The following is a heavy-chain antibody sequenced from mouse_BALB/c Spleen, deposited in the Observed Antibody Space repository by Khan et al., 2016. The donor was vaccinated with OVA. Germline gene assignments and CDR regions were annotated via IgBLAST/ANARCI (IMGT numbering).Heavy chain of an antibody. CDR3: ARYFGSRFAY. CDR1: GYTFSSSW. V-gene: IGHV1-80*01. D-gene: IGHD1-1*01. Sequence: QVQLQQPGAELVRPGSSVKISCKASGYTFSSSWMNWVKHRPGQGLEWIGQIFPGNDDPDYNGKFKDKASLTADTSSRPAYMQLTSLTSEDSAVYCCARYFGSRFAYWGQGTLVTVSA. CDR2: IFPGNDDP. J-gene: IGHJ3*01.